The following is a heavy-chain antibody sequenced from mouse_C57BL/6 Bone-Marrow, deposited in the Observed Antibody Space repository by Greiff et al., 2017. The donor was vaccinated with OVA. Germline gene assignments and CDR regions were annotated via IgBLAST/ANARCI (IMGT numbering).Heavy chain of an antibody. Sequence: QVQLQQSGPELVKPGASVKLSCKASGYTFTSYDINWVKQRPGQGLEWIGWIYPRDGSTKYNEKFKGKATLTVNKSSSTAYMELRSLTSEDSAVYYCARRGTTVVAPYYFDYWGQGTTLTVSS. CDR3: ARRGTTVVAPYYFDY. J-gene: IGHJ2*01. CDR2: IYPRDGST. CDR1: GYTFTSYD. D-gene: IGHD1-1*01. V-gene: IGHV1-85*01.